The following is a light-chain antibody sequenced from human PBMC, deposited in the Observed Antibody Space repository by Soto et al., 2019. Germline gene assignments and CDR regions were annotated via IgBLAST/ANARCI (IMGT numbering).Light chain of an antibody. CDR2: EVT. CDR3: CSYAGSSEV. J-gene: IGLJ1*01. CDR1: SSDVASYDL. Sequence: QSALTQPASVSGSPGQSITISCTGSSSDVASYDLVSWYQQHPGKAPKLIIYEVTKRPSGVSNRFSGSKSGNTASLTISGLQAEDEADYYFCSYAGSSEVFGTGTKVTVL. V-gene: IGLV2-23*02.